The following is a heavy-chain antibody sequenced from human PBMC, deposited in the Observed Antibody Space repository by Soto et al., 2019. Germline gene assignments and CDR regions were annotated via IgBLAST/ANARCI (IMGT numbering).Heavy chain of an antibody. V-gene: IGHV3-11*01. D-gene: IGHD6-13*01. J-gene: IGHJ6*02. CDR3: VTVAAATGTTVLDV. Sequence: GSLRLSCAASGFTFSDYYMSWIRQAPGKGLEWISYISSSGSTIFYTDSVKGRFTISRDNAKNSLFLQMNSLRVEDTAVYYCVTVAAATGTTVLDVWGQGTTVTVSS. CDR2: ISSSGSTI. CDR1: GFTFSDYY.